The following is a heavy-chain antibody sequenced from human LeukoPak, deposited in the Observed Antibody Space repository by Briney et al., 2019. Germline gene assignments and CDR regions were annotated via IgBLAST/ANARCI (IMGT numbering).Heavy chain of an antibody. CDR2: LSGSGGST. Sequence: GGSLRLSCAASGFTFSSYAMSWVRQAPGEGLEWVAALSGSGGSTYYADSVKGRLTISRDNSKHPLYMQTNSLRAEDTAVYYCANVLPKSAMIVVVAWGQGTMVTVSS. J-gene: IGHJ3*01. CDR3: ANVLPKSAMIVVVA. V-gene: IGHV3-23*01. D-gene: IGHD3-22*01. CDR1: GFTFSSYA.